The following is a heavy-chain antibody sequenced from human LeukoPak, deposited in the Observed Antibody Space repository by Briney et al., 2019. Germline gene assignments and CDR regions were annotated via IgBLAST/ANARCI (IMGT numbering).Heavy chain of an antibody. Sequence: SVKVSCKASGGTFSYAISWVRQAPGQGLEWMRGIIPIFGTADYAQQFQGRVTMTTDESRSTAYMELSSLRSDDTAVYYCARLGVGYDIQHWFDPWGQGTLVTVSS. CDR2: IIPIFGTA. CDR1: GGTFSYA. D-gene: IGHD3-9*01. CDR3: ARLGVGYDIQHWFDP. V-gene: IGHV1-69*05. J-gene: IGHJ5*02.